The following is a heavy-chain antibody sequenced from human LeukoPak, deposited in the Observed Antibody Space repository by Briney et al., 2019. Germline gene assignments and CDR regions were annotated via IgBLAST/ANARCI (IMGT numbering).Heavy chain of an antibody. CDR2: ISYDGSNK. CDR1: GFTFRSYG. CDR3: AVSSGYYHSRFDY. J-gene: IGHJ4*02. Sequence: GGSLRLSCAASGFTFRSYGMHWVRQAPGKGLEWVAVISYDGSNKYYADSVKGRFTISRDNSKSTLYLQMNSLRAEDTAVYYCAVSSGYYHSRFDYWGQGTLVTVSS. V-gene: IGHV3-30*03. D-gene: IGHD3-22*01.